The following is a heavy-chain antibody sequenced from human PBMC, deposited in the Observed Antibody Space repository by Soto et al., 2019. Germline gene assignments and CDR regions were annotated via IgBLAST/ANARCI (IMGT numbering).Heavy chain of an antibody. CDR2: IWYDGSNK. D-gene: IGHD5-18*01. Sequence: QVQRVESGGGVVQPGRSLRLSCAASGFTFSSYGMHWVRQAPGKGLEWVAVIWYDGSNKYYADSVKGRFTISRDNSKNTLYLQMNSLRAEDTAVYYCARDRQLWSHSNWFDPWGQGTLVTVSS. CDR3: ARDRQLWSHSNWFDP. J-gene: IGHJ5*02. CDR1: GFTFSSYG. V-gene: IGHV3-33*01.